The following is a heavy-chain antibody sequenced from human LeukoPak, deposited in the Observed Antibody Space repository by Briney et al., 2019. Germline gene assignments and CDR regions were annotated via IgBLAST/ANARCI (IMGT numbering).Heavy chain of an antibody. CDR1: GFTFSSYS. CDR3: AKPGISTIVRGYGMDV. Sequence: SGGSLRLSCAASGFTFSSYSMGWVRQAPGKGLECVSTIGGSGAHTNYADSVKGRFTISRDNSKNTLYLQMNSLRAEDTAVYYCAKPGISTIVRGYGMDVWGQGTTVTVSS. V-gene: IGHV3-23*01. J-gene: IGHJ6*02. CDR2: IGGSGAHT. D-gene: IGHD3-22*01.